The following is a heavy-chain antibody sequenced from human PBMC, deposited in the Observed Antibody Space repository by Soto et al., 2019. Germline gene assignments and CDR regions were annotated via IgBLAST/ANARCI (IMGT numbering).Heavy chain of an antibody. J-gene: IGHJ4*02. CDR1: GFTFSNYG. D-gene: IGHD2-15*01. Sequence: QVQLVESGGGVVQPGRSLRLSCAAYGFTFSNYGMHWVRQAPGKGLEWVAVIWYDGSNRYYPDSVKGRFTISRDDSKNTLYLQMNSLRAEDTAVYYCARDACSGGSCLDYWGQGTLVTVSS. V-gene: IGHV3-33*01. CDR3: ARDACSGGSCLDY. CDR2: IWYDGSNR.